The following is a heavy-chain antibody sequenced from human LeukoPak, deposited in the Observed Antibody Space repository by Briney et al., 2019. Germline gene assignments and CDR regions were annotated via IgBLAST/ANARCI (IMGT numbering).Heavy chain of an antibody. V-gene: IGHV4-39*01. Sequence: PSETLSLTCTVSGGSLSSSSYYWGWIRQPPGKGLEWIGSIYYSGSTYYNPSLKSRVTISVDTSKNQFSLKLSSVTAADTAVYYCAGHVGRWSTAMALHIDYWGQGTLVTVSS. J-gene: IGHJ4*02. D-gene: IGHD5-18*01. CDR2: IYYSGST. CDR1: GGSLSSSSYY. CDR3: AGHVGRWSTAMALHIDY.